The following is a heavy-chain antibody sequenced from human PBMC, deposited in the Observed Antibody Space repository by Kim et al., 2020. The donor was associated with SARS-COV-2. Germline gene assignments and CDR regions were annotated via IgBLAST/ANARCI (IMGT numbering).Heavy chain of an antibody. D-gene: IGHD3-3*01. J-gene: IGHJ6*02. V-gene: IGHV4-34*01. CDR2: INHSGST. CDR1: GGSFSGYY. Sequence: SETLSLTCAVYGGSFSGYYWSWIRQPPGKGLEWIGEINHSGSTNYNPSLKSRVTISVDTSKNQFSLKLSSVTAADTAVYYCARVFWESYYDFWSGYWKYYYGMDVWGQGTTVTVSS. CDR3: ARVFWESYYDFWSGYWKYYYGMDV.